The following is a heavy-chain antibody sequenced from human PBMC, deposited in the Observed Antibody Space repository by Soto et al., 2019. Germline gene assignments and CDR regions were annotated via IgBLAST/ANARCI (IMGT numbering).Heavy chain of an antibody. CDR3: AKENAGPFDY. V-gene: IGHV3-53*01. Sequence: PAGSLRLSCTASGFNVSDIYMSCVRQAPGKGLEWVSVIYSGGHIYYAESVKGRFTISRDNSKNTLYLQMNSLRAEDTAVYYCAKENAGPFDYWGQGTLVTVSS. D-gene: IGHD1-1*01. J-gene: IGHJ4*02. CDR2: IYSGGHI. CDR1: GFNVSDIY.